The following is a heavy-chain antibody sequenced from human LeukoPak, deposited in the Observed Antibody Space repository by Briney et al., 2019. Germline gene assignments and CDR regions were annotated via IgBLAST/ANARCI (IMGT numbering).Heavy chain of an antibody. J-gene: IGHJ3*02. CDR1: GFIFSNYA. CDR3: ARDPNGDYIGAFDM. D-gene: IGHD4-17*01. V-gene: IGHV3-23*01. CDR2: VRGSGGGT. Sequence: GGSLRLSCAASGFIFSNYALMWLRQSPGKGLEWVSAVRGSGGGTFYADSVKGRFTISRDNSKNTLYLQMNGLRAEDTAVYYCARDPNGDYIGAFDMWGRGTLVTVSS.